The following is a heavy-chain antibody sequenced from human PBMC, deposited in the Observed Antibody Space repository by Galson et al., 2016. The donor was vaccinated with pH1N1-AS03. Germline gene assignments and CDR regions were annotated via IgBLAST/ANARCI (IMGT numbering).Heavy chain of an antibody. CDR1: GGSLSGYY. CDR2: SNHRGSTRGIT. V-gene: IGHV4-34*01. J-gene: IGHJ6*02. Sequence: SETLSLTCAVYGGSLSGYYWTWIRQPLGKGLQWIGESNHRGSTRGITTYNPSLKSRVTISVDTSKNQFSLRLNSVTAADTAVYFCARGKDYGSGTFYRSFGMDVWGQGTTVAVSS. CDR3: ARGKDYGSGTFYRSFGMDV. D-gene: IGHD3-10*01.